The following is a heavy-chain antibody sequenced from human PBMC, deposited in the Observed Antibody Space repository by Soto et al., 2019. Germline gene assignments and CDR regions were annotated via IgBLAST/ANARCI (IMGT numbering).Heavy chain of an antibody. J-gene: IGHJ6*03. CDR2: FYYSGST. Sequence: SETLSLTCTVSGGSISSSSYYWGWIRQSPGKGLEWIGSFYYSGSTYYSPSLKSRVTISGDTSKKQISLRLSSVTAADAAVYYCARISVASRYMDVWGKGTTVTVSS. CDR1: GGSISSSSYY. V-gene: IGHV4-39*01. D-gene: IGHD5-12*01. CDR3: ARISVASRYMDV.